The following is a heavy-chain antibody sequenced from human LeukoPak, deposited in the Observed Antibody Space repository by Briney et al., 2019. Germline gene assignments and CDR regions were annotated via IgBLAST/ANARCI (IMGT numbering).Heavy chain of an antibody. J-gene: IGHJ4*02. CDR1: GFTFSSYS. CDR3: ARDRYSSGWYVYY. V-gene: IGHV3-48*02. Sequence: GGSLRLSCAASGFTFSSYSMNWVRQAPGKGLEWVSHITASGTAMFYADSVKGRFTISRDNAKNSLYLQMNSLRDEDTAVYYCARDRYSSGWYVYYWGQGTLVTVSS. CDR2: ITASGTAM. D-gene: IGHD6-19*01.